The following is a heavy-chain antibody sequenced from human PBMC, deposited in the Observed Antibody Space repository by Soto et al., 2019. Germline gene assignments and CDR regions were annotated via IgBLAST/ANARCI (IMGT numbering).Heavy chain of an antibody. CDR1: GFTFSSYW. CDR3: ARDREAGSLFGGDV. CDR2: IKQDGSEK. Sequence: PGGSLRLSCAASGFTFSSYWMSWVRQAPGKGLEWVANIKQDGSEKYYVDSVKGRFTISRDNAKNSLYLQMNSLRAEDAAVYYCARDREAGSLFGGDVWGKGTTVPVSS. J-gene: IGHJ6*04. D-gene: IGHD3-10*01. V-gene: IGHV3-7*01.